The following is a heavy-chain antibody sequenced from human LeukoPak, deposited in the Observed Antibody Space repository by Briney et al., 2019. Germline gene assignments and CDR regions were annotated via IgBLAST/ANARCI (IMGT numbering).Heavy chain of an antibody. CDR1: GFTFSSYA. CDR2: ISSNGGST. CDR3: VKDDYYDSSGPDY. V-gene: IGHV3-64D*06. D-gene: IGHD3-22*01. J-gene: IGHJ4*02. Sequence: GGSLRLSCSASGFTFSSYAMHWVRQAPGKGLEYVSAISSNGGSTYYADSVKGRFTISRDNSKNTLYLQMSSLRAEDTAVYYCVKDDYYDSSGPDYWGQGTLVAVSS.